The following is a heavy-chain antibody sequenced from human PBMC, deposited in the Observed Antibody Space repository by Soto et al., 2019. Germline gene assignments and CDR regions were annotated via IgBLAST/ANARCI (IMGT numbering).Heavy chain of an antibody. V-gene: IGHV1-69*12. CDR2: IIPIFGTA. D-gene: IGHD5-18*01. J-gene: IGHJ4*02. Sequence: QVQLVQSGAEVKKPGSSVKVSCKASGGTFSSYAISWVRQAPGQGLEWMGGIIPIFGTANYAQKFQGRVTSTADESTSTAYMELSSLRSEDTAVYYCASPPRGYSYGYRHSDYWGQGTLVTVSS. CDR3: ASPPRGYSYGYRHSDY. CDR1: GGTFSSYA.